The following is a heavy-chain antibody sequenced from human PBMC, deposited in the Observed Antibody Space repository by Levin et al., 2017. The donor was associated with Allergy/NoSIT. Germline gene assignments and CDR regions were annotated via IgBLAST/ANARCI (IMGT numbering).Heavy chain of an antibody. CDR2: IWYDGSNK. Sequence: GESLKISCAASGFTFSSYGMHWVRQAPGKGLEWVAVIWYDGSNKYYADSVKGQFTISRDNSKNTLYLQMNSLRAEDTAVYYCARELRTIVVVVAATGFDYWGQGTLVTVSS. CDR1: GFTFSSYG. V-gene: IGHV3-33*01. D-gene: IGHD2-15*01. CDR3: ARELRTIVVVVAATGFDY. J-gene: IGHJ4*02.